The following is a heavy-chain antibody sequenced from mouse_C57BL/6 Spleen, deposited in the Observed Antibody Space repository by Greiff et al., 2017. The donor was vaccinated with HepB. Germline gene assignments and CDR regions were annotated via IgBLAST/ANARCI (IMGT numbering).Heavy chain of an antibody. CDR1: GFTFSSYA. CDR2: ISDGGSYT. Sequence: EVKLMESGGGLVKPGGSLKLSCAASGFTFSSYAMSWVRQTPEKRLEWVATISDGGSYTYYPDNVKGRFTISRDNAKNNMYLQMSHLKSEDTAMDYCARYYDGSSYYFDYWGQGTTLTVSS. J-gene: IGHJ2*01. V-gene: IGHV5-4*03. D-gene: IGHD1-1*01. CDR3: ARYYDGSSYYFDY.